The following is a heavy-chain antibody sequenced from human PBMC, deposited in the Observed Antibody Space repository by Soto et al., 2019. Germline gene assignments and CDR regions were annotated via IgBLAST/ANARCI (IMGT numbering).Heavy chain of an antibody. D-gene: IGHD3-22*01. Sequence: QVQLVESGGGVVQPGRSLRLSCAASGFTFSSYGMHWVRQAPGKGLEWVAVKWYDGGNKYYADSVKGRLTISRDNSNNTQYLQMTCLSAEDTAVYYCASLDSSGLHDAFAIWGQGTMVTVPS. CDR3: ASLDSSGLHDAFAI. CDR2: KWYDGGNK. CDR1: GFTFSSYG. J-gene: IGHJ3*02. V-gene: IGHV3-33*01.